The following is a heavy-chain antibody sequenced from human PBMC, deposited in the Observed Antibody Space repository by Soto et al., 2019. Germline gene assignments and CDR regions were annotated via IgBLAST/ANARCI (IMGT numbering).Heavy chain of an antibody. J-gene: IGHJ5*02. CDR1: AGSSSSGGYS. V-gene: IGHV4-30-2*06. CDR3: ARSLLRYCSGGSCPGWFDP. D-gene: IGHD2-15*01. CDR2: IYHSGST. Sequence: SEIRSLTCPVCAGSSSSGGYSWSWIRQSPGKGLEWIGYIYHSGSTYYNPSLKSRVTISVDRSKNQFSLKLSSVTAADTAVYYCARSLLRYCSGGSCPGWFDPWGQGTLVTVSS.